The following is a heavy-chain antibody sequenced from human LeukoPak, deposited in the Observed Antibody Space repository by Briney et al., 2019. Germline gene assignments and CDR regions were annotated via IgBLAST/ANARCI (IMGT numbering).Heavy chain of an antibody. J-gene: IGHJ4*02. CDR2: IYPSGST. V-gene: IGHV4-4*07. CDR1: GGSISSYY. D-gene: IGHD2-2*01. Sequence: PSETLSLTCTASGGSISSYYWNWIRQPAGKGLEWIGRIYPSGSTNYNPSLKSRVTMSVDTSKKQFSLKLNSVTAADTGVYYCARDRCTSCAFEYWGQGTLVTVSS. CDR3: ARDRCTSCAFEY.